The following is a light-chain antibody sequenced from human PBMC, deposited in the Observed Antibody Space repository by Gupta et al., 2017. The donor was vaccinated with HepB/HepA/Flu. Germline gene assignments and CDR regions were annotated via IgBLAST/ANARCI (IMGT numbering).Light chain of an antibody. CDR2: AAS. CDR3: QHSDSTPMCI. CDR1: QSISSY. J-gene: IGKJ2*04. V-gene: IGKV1-39*01. Sequence: DIQMTQSPSSLSASVGDRVTITCRASQSISSYLDWYQQKPGKAPKLLIYAASSWQSGVPSMFSGSGCGKYLPLTSSSRQPEDFASYYCQHSDSTPMCIFGQGTKLEIK.